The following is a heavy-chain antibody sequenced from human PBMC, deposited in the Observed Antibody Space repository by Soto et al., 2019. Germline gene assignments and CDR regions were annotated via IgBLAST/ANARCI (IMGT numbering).Heavy chain of an antibody. CDR3: AAGGKNGYIK. Sequence: ASVKVSCKASGYTFTSYYMHWVRQAPGQGLEWMGIINPSGGSTSYAQKFQGRVTMTTDESTTTVYMELSSLRSEDTAVYYCAAGGKNGYIKWGQRTQVTVSS. CDR2: INPSGGST. V-gene: IGHV1-46*01. J-gene: IGHJ4*02. D-gene: IGHD6-13*01. CDR1: GYTFTSYY.